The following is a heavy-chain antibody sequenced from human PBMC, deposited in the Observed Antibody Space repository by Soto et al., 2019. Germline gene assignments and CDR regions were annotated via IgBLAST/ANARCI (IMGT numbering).Heavy chain of an antibody. CDR2: IYYSGST. Sequence: QVQLQESGPGLVKPSETLSRTCTVSGGSISSYYWSWIRQPPGKGLEWIGYIYYSGSTNYNPSLKSRVTISVDTSKNQFSLKLSSVTAADTAVYYCARTQGSVPNWYFDLWGRGTLVTVSS. J-gene: IGHJ2*01. CDR3: ARTQGSVPNWYFDL. V-gene: IGHV4-59*08. CDR1: GGSISSYY.